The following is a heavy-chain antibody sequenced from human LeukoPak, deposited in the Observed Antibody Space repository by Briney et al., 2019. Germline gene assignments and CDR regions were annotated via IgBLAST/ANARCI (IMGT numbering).Heavy chain of an antibody. Sequence: GGSLRLSCAASGFTFSSYSMNWVRQAPGKGLEWVSYISSRSSTIYYADSVKGRFTISRDNATNSLYLQMNSLRAEDTAVYYCARYSYGSGSSDYWGQGTLVTVSS. D-gene: IGHD5-18*01. J-gene: IGHJ4*02. V-gene: IGHV3-48*04. CDR1: GFTFSSYS. CDR2: ISSRSSTI. CDR3: ARYSYGSGSSDY.